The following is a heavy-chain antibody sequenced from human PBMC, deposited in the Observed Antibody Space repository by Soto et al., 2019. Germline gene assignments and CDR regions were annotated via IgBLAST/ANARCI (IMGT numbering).Heavy chain of an antibody. CDR1: GFAFSTYS. CDR2: ISPSSNYI. J-gene: IGHJ4*02. Sequence: EVQLVESGGGLVKPGGSLSLSCAASGFAFSTYSMNWVRQAPGKGLEWLSSISPSSNYIYYADSVEGRFTISRDNAKDSLYLQNNSLRAEDTAVYYCARLAGYGSSGYYLAYWGQGTLVPVSS. V-gene: IGHV3-21*01. D-gene: IGHD3-22*01. CDR3: ARLAGYGSSGYYLAY.